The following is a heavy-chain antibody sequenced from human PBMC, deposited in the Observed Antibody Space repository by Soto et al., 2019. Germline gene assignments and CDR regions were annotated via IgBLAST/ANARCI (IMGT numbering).Heavy chain of an antibody. CDR2: FRGGGGST. V-gene: IGHV3-23*01. CDR1: GFTLIDYA. CDR3: AKIGWSEVAGWEFDY. D-gene: IGHD6-19*01. Sequence: GGSLSLSCAASGFTLIDYAMSGVRQAPGKGLEWVSAFRGGGGSTFYADSVRGRFTISRDNAKSTLYLQMNSLRAEDTAVYYCAKIGWSEVAGWEFDYWGQGTLVTVSS. J-gene: IGHJ4*02.